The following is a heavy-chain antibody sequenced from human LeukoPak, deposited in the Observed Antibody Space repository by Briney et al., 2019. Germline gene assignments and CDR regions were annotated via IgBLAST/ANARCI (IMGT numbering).Heavy chain of an antibody. J-gene: IGHJ5*01. CDR3: ARAAPKRGYTFGFDF. V-gene: IGHV3-21*01. D-gene: IGHD5-18*01. CDR1: GFNFSSYT. Sequence: GGSLRLSCTASGFNFSSYTMNWARKAPGKGLDWVSSISGSGNYIYYAESLKGRFTVSRDNAKKSLYLQMNSLRADDTAMFFCARAAPKRGYTFGFDFWGQGTLVTVSS. CDR2: ISGSGNYI.